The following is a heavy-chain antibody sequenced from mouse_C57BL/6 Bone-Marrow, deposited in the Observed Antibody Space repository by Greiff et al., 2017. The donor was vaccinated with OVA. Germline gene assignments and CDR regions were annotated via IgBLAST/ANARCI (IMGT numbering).Heavy chain of an antibody. D-gene: IGHD1-1*01. CDR2: INPSNGGT. Sequence: QVQLQQPGTELVKPGASVKLSCKASGYTFTSYWMHWVKQRPGQGLEWIGNINPSNGGTNYNEKFKSKATLTVDKSSSTAYMQLSSRTSEDSAVYYCARYPPSTVVADFDYWGQGTTLTVSS. V-gene: IGHV1-53*01. CDR1: GYTFTSYW. CDR3: ARYPPSTVVADFDY. J-gene: IGHJ2*01.